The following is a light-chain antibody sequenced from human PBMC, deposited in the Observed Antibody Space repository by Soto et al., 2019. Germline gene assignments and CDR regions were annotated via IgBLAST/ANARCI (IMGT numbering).Light chain of an antibody. Sequence: DIPLTQSPSFLSASVGDRVTVSCRASQDISTSLAWFQQKAGKVPQLLVYPASTLQDGVPSRFSGSSSATYYTLTINNLQAEDFSTYYCQHLRTYPFSFGQGTKLDIK. CDR3: QHLRTYPFS. V-gene: IGKV1-9*01. J-gene: IGKJ2*03. CDR1: QDISTS. CDR2: PAS.